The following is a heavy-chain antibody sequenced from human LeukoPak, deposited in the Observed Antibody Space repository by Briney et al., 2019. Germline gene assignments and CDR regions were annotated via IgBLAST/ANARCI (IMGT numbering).Heavy chain of an antibody. D-gene: IGHD6-19*01. CDR3: ATTTRGIALAGTLGSNWFDP. V-gene: IGHV4-34*01. Sequence: WETLSLNCAVYGGSFSGYYWNWVRQPPGKGLEWIGEINHSGSTIYNPYLKSRVTISVEKYKNQFSLKQKYVTAADTAVYYCATTTRGIALAGTLGSNWFDPWAQGTLVTVSS. CDR1: GGSFSGYY. J-gene: IGHJ5*02. CDR2: INHSGST.